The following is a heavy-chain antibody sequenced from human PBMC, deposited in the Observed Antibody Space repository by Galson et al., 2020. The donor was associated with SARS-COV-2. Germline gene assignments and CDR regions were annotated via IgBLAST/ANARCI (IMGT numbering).Heavy chain of an antibody. Sequence: GESLKISCAASGFTFSSYWMSWVRQAPGKGLEWVANIKQEGSEKYYVDSVKGRFTISRDNAKNSLYLQMNSLRAEETAVYYCARSGGLLWFGELLYRHYYGVDVWGQGTLVTVSS. V-gene: IGHV3-7*01. CDR2: IKQEGSEK. J-gene: IGHJ6*02. D-gene: IGHD3-10*01. CDR1: GFTFSSYW. CDR3: ARSGGLLWFGELLYRHYYGVDV.